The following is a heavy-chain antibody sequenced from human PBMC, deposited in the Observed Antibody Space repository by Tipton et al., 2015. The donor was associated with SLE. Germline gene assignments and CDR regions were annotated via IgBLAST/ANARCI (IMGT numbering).Heavy chain of an antibody. CDR1: GFTFSSYS. J-gene: IGHJ4*02. V-gene: IGHV3-48*04. CDR2: ISSSSSTI. CDR3: ARDQGGMTTVTTVDY. Sequence: SLRLSCAASGFTFSSYSMNWVRQAPGKGLEWVSYISSSSSTIYYADSVKGRFTISRDNAKNSLYLQMNSLRAEDTAVYYCARDQGGMTTVTTVDYWGQGTLVTVSS. D-gene: IGHD4-17*01.